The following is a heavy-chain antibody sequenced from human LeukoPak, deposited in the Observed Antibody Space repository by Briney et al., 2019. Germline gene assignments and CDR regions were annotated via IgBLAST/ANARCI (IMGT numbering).Heavy chain of an antibody. CDR2: LAYSGAA. V-gene: IGHV3-69-1*01. J-gene: IGHJ4*02. CDR3: AKDFDSGGAYDGDHG. CDR1: GFTFSDHY. Sequence: GGSLRLSCAASGFTFSDHYMDWVRQAPGKGLEWISTLAYSGAAHYGDSVKGRFTIFRDDSKNTMYLQMNSLRPEDTAIYFCAKDFDSGGAYDGDHGWGQGTLVTVSS. D-gene: IGHD3-22*01.